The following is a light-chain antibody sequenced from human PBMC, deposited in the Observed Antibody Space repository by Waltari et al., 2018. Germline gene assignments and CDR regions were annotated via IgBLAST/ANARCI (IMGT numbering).Light chain of an antibody. Sequence: DIQMTQSPSTLSASVGGRVTITCRASQSVNSRVAWYQQKPRKAPKLLIFKASNLESGVPSRFSGSGSGTEFTLTISSLQPDDFATYHCQQYDSYWTFGQGTEVEIK. J-gene: IGKJ1*01. CDR2: KAS. V-gene: IGKV1-5*03. CDR1: QSVNSR. CDR3: QQYDSYWT.